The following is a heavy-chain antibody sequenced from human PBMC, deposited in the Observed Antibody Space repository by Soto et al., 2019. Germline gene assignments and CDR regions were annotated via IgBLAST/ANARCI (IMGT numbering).Heavy chain of an antibody. CDR2: IWYDGSNK. V-gene: IGHV3-33*01. J-gene: IGHJ5*02. CDR3: ARDSGGDVLRWFDP. Sequence: QVQLVESGGGVVQPGRSLRLSCAASGFTFSSYGMHWVRQAPGKGLEWVAVIWYDGSNKYYADSVKGRFTISRDNSKTTLYLQMNSLRAEDTAVYYCARDSGGDVLRWFDPWGQGTLVTVSS. D-gene: IGHD2-21*02. CDR1: GFTFSSYG.